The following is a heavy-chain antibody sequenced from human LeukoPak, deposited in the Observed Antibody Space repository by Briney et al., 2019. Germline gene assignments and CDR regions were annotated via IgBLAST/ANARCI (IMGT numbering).Heavy chain of an antibody. D-gene: IGHD3-16*01. J-gene: IGHJ6*02. CDR2: INPSGSVK. V-gene: IGHV3-7*03. CDR1: GFTFSTYG. Sequence: GGSLRLSCAASGFTFSTYGMSWVRQAPGKGLEWVASINPSGSVKYYVNSVKGRFTVSRDNAKNSLYLQMSNLRAEDTAVYFCARGGGLDVWGQGATVTVSS. CDR3: ARGGGLDV.